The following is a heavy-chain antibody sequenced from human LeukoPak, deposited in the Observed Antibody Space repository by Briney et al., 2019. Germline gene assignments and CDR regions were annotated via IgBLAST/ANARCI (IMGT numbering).Heavy chain of an antibody. CDR1: GFTFANFW. Sequence: GGSLRLSCVASGFTFANFWMHWVRQAPGKGLVWVSRISPDGSSTTYADSVKGRFTVSRDNAKNTLYLQMDSLRAEDTAVYHCARLTVTGTNYWGQGTLVTVSS. J-gene: IGHJ4*02. D-gene: IGHD6-19*01. CDR3: ARLTVTGTNY. V-gene: IGHV3-74*01. CDR2: ISPDGSST.